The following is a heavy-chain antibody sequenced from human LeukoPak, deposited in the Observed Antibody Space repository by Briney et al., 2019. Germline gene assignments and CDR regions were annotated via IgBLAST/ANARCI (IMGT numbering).Heavy chain of an antibody. CDR2: MNPNSGNK. D-gene: IGHD6-19*01. CDR3: ARGPQWRGDYYYMDV. J-gene: IGHJ6*03. Sequence: ASVKVSCKASGYTFTNFDINWVRQATGQGLEWMGWMNPNSGNKGYAQKFQGRVTMTMNTSTTTAYMELSSLRSEDTAVYYCARGPQWRGDYYYMDVWGGGTTVTVSS. V-gene: IGHV1-8*01. CDR1: GYTFTNFD.